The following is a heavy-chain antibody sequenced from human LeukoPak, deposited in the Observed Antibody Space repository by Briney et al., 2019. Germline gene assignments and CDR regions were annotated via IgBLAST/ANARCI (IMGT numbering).Heavy chain of an antibody. CDR1: GGTFSSYA. D-gene: IGHD6-13*01. V-gene: IGHV1-69*04. J-gene: IGHJ5*02. Sequence: GASVKVSCKASGGTFSSYAISWVRQAPGQGLEWMGRIIPILGIANYAQKFQGRVTITADKSTSTAYMELSSLRSEDTAVYYCARERIAAADINWFDPWGQGTLVTVSS. CDR3: ARERIAAADINWFDP. CDR2: IIPILGIA.